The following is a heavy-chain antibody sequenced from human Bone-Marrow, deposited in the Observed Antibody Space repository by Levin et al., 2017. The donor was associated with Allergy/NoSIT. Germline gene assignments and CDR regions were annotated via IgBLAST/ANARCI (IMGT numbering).Heavy chain of an antibody. D-gene: IGHD5-12*01. V-gene: IGHV1-69*06. CDR1: GGTFSSYA. J-gene: IGHJ6*03. CDR2: IIPIFGTA. Sequence: SVKVSCKASGGTFSSYAISWVRQAPGQGLEWMGGIIPIFGTANYAQKFQGRVTITADKSTSTAYMELSSLRSEDTAVYYCARTGYSGSPRYYYYYMDVWGKGTTVTVSS. CDR3: ARTGYSGSPRYYYYYMDV.